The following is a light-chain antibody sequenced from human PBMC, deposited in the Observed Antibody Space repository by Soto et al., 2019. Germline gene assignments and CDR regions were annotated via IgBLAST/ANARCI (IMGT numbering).Light chain of an antibody. J-gene: IGKJ1*01. CDR3: HQYNSYPWT. CDR1: QNIGDW. Sequence: DTQMAQSPPTLSASVGDRVTITCRASQNIGDWLAWYQHEPGKAPKLLIYDASILENGVPSRFSASGSGTEFTLAISNLPPADFATYYCHQYNSYPWTFGQGTKVEVK. CDR2: DAS. V-gene: IGKV1-5*01.